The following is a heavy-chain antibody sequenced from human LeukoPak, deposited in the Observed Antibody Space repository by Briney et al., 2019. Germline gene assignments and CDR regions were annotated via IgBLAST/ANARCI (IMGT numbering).Heavy chain of an antibody. CDR2: ISYSGST. D-gene: IGHD3-3*01. V-gene: IGHV4-59*08. CDR3: ARHIPVIWSSGYYYGMDV. Sequence: SETLSLTCTVSGGSISNYYWSWIRQPPGKGLEWIGYISYSGSTNYNPSLRSRVAISEDTSRNHFSLRLNSVTAADTAVYYCARHIPVIWSSGYYYGMDVWGQGTTVTVSS. J-gene: IGHJ6*02. CDR1: GGSISNYY.